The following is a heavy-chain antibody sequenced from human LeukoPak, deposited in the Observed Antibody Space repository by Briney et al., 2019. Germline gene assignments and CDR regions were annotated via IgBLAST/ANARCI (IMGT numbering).Heavy chain of an antibody. Sequence: SGPTLVKPTETLTLTCTVSGFSLSNPRMGVSWILHPPAKALEWLEYIFSNDEKSYSASLKSRLTNSKHTSKSQVVLTMTNMDPVDTATYYCARIDLYQLLYFDYWGQGTLVTVSS. CDR2: IFSNDEK. V-gene: IGHV2-26*01. J-gene: IGHJ4*02. D-gene: IGHD2-2*01. CDR1: GFSLSNPRMG. CDR3: ARIDLYQLLYFDY.